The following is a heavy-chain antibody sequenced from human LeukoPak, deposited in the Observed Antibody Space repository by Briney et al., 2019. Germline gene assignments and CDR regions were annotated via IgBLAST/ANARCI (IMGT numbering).Heavy chain of an antibody. Sequence: SAKVSCKASGGTFSSYAISWVRQAPGQGLEWMGGIIPIFGTANYAQKFQGRVTITADESTSTAYMELSSLRSEDTAVYYCARDFGREYYFDYWGQGTLVTVSS. CDR2: IIPIFGTA. CDR1: GGTFSSYA. CDR3: ARDFGREYYFDY. D-gene: IGHD3-10*01. J-gene: IGHJ4*02. V-gene: IGHV1-69*13.